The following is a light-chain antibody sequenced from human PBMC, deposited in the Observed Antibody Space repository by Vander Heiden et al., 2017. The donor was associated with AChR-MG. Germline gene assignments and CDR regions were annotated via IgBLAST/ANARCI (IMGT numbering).Light chain of an antibody. CDR2: RAS. Sequence: DIRMTQSPSTLSASVGDRVTITCRASESVGRWLAWYQQRPGQAPKLLLSRASILESGVPSRFSGSGSGTEFTLTITSLQPEDFSTYYCQHYHSYPYSFGQGSKLEI. V-gene: IGKV1-5*03. CDR1: ESVGRW. J-gene: IGKJ2*03. CDR3: QHYHSYPYS.